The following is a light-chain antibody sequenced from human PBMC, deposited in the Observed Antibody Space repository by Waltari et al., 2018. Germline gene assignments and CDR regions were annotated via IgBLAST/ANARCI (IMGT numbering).Light chain of an antibody. CDR1: DIPTKT. V-gene: IGLV3-21*03. J-gene: IGLJ3*02. Sequence: SYVLTQPPSVSVAPGTTATITCGGTDIPTKTGRWDQKQPGRAPDLFVFDDDKRPSGIPERVSGSNSGSAATLTISRVEPGDEADYYCQVWDADGDHVVFGGGTRLTVL. CDR3: QVWDADGDHVV. CDR2: DDD.